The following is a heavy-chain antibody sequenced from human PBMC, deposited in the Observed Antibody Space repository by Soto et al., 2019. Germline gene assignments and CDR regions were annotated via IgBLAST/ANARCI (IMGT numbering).Heavy chain of an antibody. CDR3: AKEVYSSNSYYFGMDV. D-gene: IGHD6-13*01. V-gene: IGHV3-30*18. CDR2: ISDDGSNK. Sequence: PGGSLRLSCAASGFTFTGYGMHWARQAPGKGLEWVAVISDDGSNKYYTDSVKGRFTISRDNSKNTLYLQMNSLRAEDTAVYYCAKEVYSSNSYYFGMDVWGQGTMVTVSS. J-gene: IGHJ6*02. CDR1: GFTFTGYG.